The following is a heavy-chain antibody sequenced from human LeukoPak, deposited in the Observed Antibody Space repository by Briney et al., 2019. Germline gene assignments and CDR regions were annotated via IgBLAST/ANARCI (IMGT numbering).Heavy chain of an antibody. D-gene: IGHD2-2*01. CDR1: GFIFSDYY. V-gene: IGHV3-11*04. CDR2: ISGNGDNR. J-gene: IGHJ6*04. Sequence: PGGSLRLSCAASGFIFSDYYMTWVRQAPGKGLEWVSFISGNGDNRQYADSVKGRFIISRDNAQNSLYLQMNSLRVEDTAVYYCGRAPPGSTDVWGKGTTVTVSS. CDR3: GRAPPGSTDV.